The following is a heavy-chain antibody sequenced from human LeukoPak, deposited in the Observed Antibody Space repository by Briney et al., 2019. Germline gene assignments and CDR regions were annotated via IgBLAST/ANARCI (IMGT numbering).Heavy chain of an antibody. D-gene: IGHD3-9*01. CDR1: GGSISSYY. Sequence: SETLSLTCTVSGGSISSYYWSWIRQPPGKGLEWIGYIYYSGSTNYNPSLKSRVTISVDTSKNQFSLKLSSVTAADTAVYYCARSAEVLRYFDWLKNWYFDLWGRGTLVTVSS. V-gene: IGHV4-59*01. CDR3: ARSAEVLRYFDWLKNWYFDL. CDR2: IYYSGST. J-gene: IGHJ2*01.